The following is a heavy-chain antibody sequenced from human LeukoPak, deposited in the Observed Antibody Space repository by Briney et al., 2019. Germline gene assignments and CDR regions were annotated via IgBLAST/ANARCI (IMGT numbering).Heavy chain of an antibody. CDR2: ISGSGGST. CDR3: AKGPYYDILTGYYTYFDY. J-gene: IGHJ4*02. V-gene: IGHV3-23*01. CDR1: GFTFSSYA. D-gene: IGHD3-9*01. Sequence: GGSLRLSCAASGFTFSSYAMSWVRQAPGKGLEWVSAISGSGGSTYYADSVKGRFTISRDNSKNTLYLQMDSLRAEDTAVYYCAKGPYYDILTGYYTYFDYWGQGTLVTVSS.